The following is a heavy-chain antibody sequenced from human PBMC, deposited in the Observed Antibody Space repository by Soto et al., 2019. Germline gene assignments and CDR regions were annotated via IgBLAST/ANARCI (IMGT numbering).Heavy chain of an antibody. CDR1: GFTFSSYA. J-gene: IGHJ4*02. V-gene: IGHV3-23*01. Sequence: GSLSLSCAASGFTFSSYAMSWVRQAPGEGLGWVSAISGSGGSTYYADSVKGRFTISRDNSKNTLYLQMNSLRAEDTAVYYCAKDVNGDTSFGYWGQGTLVTVSS. D-gene: IGHD4-17*01. CDR3: AKDVNGDTSFGY. CDR2: ISGSGGST.